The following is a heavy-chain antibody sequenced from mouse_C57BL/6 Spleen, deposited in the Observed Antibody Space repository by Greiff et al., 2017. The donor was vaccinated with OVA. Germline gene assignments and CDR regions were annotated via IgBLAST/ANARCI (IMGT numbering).Heavy chain of an antibody. CDR1: GYTFTSYW. D-gene: IGHD2-3*01. V-gene: IGHV1-53*01. CDR3: ASEVYDGYPWYFDV. Sequence: QVQLQQPGTELVKPGASVKLSCKASGYTFTSYWMHWVKQRPGQGLEWIGNINPSNGGTNYNEKFKSKATLTVDKSSSTAYMQLSSLTSEDSAVYYCASEVYDGYPWYFDVWGTGTTVTVSS. CDR2: INPSNGGT. J-gene: IGHJ1*03.